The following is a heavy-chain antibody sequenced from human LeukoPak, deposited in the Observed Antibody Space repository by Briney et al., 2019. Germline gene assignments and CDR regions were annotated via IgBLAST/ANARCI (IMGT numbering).Heavy chain of an antibody. CDR1: GFTFSSYG. D-gene: IGHD6-13*01. CDR3: AKRRDVAAGGSGAFDY. J-gene: IGHJ4*02. CDR2: IRYDGSSQ. Sequence: GGSLRLSCAASGFTFSSYGMHWVRRAPGKGLEWVAFIRYDGSSQRYTDSVKGRFTIFRDNSKNTVYLQMNSLRAEDTAVYYCAKRRDVAAGGSGAFDYWGQGSLVTVSS. V-gene: IGHV3-30*02.